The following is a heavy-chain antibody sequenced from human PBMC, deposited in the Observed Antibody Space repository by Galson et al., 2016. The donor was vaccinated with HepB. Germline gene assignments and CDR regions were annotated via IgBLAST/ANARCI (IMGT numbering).Heavy chain of an antibody. Sequence: SLRLSCAVSGFTLSSYAISWVRQAPGKGLEWVSGISAGGGSTFYADSVKGRFTISRDNSKNTLYLQMNSLRAEDTAQYYCAKDLYGSGTYGLDYWGRGTLVTVSS. J-gene: IGHJ4*02. D-gene: IGHD3-10*01. CDR2: ISAGGGST. V-gene: IGHV3-23*01. CDR1: GFTLSSYA. CDR3: AKDLYGSGTYGLDY.